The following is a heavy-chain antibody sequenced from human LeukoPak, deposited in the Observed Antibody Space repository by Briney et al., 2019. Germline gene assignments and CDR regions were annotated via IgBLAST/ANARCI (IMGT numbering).Heavy chain of an antibody. CDR2: IYYSGST. CDR1: GGSISSYY. J-gene: IGHJ4*02. CDR3: AKVERNYCSGSYYGYDY. Sequence: SETLSLTCTVSGGSISSYYWSWIRQPPGKGLEWIGYIYYSGSTNYNPSLKSRVTISVDTSKNQFSLKLSPVTAADTAVYYYAKVERNYCSGSYYGYDYWGQGTLVTVSS. D-gene: IGHD3-10*01. V-gene: IGHV4-59*01.